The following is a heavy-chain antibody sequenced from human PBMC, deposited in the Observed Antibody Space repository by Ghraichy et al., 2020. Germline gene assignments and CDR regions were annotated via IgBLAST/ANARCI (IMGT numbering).Heavy chain of an antibody. CDR1: GFTFSSYG. D-gene: IGHD2-8*01. V-gene: IGHV3-33*01. CDR3: AREELKSQLMVYAILDY. Sequence: GGSLRLSCAASGFTFSSYGMHWVRQAPGKGLEWVAVIWYDGSNKYYADSVKGRFTISRDNSKNTLYLQMNSLRAEDTAVYYCAREELKSQLMVYAILDYWGQGTLVTVSS. J-gene: IGHJ4*02. CDR2: IWYDGSNK.